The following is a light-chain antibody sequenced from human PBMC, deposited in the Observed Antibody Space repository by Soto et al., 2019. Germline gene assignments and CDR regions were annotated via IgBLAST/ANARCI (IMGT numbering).Light chain of an antibody. CDR2: EDS. J-gene: IGLJ1*01. Sequence: QSVLTQPASVSGSPGQSITVSCTGSRNDVGNYNLVSWYQQSPGKAPKLLIYEDSKRPSGVSNRFSGSKSGDTASLTISGLQTEDEADYYCCSYTGATTDYVFGTGTKVTVL. CDR3: CSYTGATTDYV. CDR1: RNDVGNYNL. V-gene: IGLV2-23*01.